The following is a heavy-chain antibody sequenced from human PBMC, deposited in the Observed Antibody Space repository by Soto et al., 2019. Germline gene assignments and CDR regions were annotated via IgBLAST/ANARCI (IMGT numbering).Heavy chain of an antibody. J-gene: IGHJ4*02. CDR2: IWYDGSNK. CDR3: ARDLSGPLDY. CDR1: GFTFSTYG. Sequence: QVQLVESGGGVVQPGRSLRLSCTASGFTFSTYGMHWVRQAPGKGLECVAVIWYDGSNKYYVDFVKGRFTISRDTSKNTLYLQMNSLRVEDTSVYYCARDLSGPLDYWGQGTLVTVSS. V-gene: IGHV3-33*01.